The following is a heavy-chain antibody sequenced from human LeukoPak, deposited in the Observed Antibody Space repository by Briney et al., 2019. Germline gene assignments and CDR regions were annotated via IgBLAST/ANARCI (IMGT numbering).Heavy chain of an antibody. J-gene: IGHJ4*02. D-gene: IGHD5-18*01. Sequence: PGGSLRLSCAASGFTFSTYSMNWVRQAPGKGLEWVSYISSGSSTIYYADSVKGRFTISRDNAKNSLYLQMNSLRAEDAAVYYCARDLGDTAMVGDYWGQGTLVTVSS. CDR2: ISSGSSTI. V-gene: IGHV3-48*04. CDR1: GFTFSTYS. CDR3: ARDLGDTAMVGDY.